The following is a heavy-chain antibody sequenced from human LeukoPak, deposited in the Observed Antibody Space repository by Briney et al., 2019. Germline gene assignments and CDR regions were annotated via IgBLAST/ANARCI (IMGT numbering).Heavy chain of an antibody. D-gene: IGHD6-13*01. Sequence: GGSLRLSCAASGFSFRGYTVHWVRQVPGKSLEWVSLISWNGVSTYYGDSVKGRFTISRDDSKNSLFLQMNSLRSEDSALYYCAASDGEQQLALWGQGTLVTVSS. CDR1: GFSFRGYT. CDR3: AASDGEQQLAL. CDR2: ISWNGVST. J-gene: IGHJ4*02. V-gene: IGHV3-43*01.